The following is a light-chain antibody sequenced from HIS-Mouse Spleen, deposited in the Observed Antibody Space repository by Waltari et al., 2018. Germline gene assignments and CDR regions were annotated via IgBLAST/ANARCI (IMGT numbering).Light chain of an antibody. Sequence: SYVLTQPPSVSVAPGRTARITCGGNNIGSKSVHRYQQKPGQAPVLVVYDDSGRPSGIPERFSGSNSGNTATLTISRVEAGDEADYYCQVWDSSSDHRVFGGGTKLTVL. V-gene: IGLV3-21*02. CDR3: QVWDSSSDHRV. CDR2: DDS. J-gene: IGLJ3*02. CDR1: NIGSKS.